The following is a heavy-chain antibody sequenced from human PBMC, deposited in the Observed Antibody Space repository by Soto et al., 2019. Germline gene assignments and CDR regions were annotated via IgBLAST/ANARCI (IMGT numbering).Heavy chain of an antibody. J-gene: IGHJ3*02. D-gene: IGHD6-19*01. CDR3: ARSYSSGWLDAFDI. CDR1: GGSISSSSYY. Sequence: QLQLQESGPGLVKPSETLSLTCTVSGGSISSSSYYWGWIRQPPGKGLEWIGSIYYSGSTYYNPSLKSRVTISGDTSKNQFSLKLSSVTAADTAVYYCARSYSSGWLDAFDIWGQGTMVTVSS. CDR2: IYYSGST. V-gene: IGHV4-39*01.